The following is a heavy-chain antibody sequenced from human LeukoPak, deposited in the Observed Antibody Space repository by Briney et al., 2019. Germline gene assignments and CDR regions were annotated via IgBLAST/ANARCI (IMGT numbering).Heavy chain of an antibody. CDR1: GFTFSSFG. CDR2: IRYDRDNK. Sequence: GGSLRLSCAASGFTFSSFGMHWVRQAPGKGLEWVAFIRYDRDNKYYADSVKGRFTISRDNSKNTLYLQMNNLRVEDTAVYYCAKDLRWSFDYWGQGTLVTVSS. J-gene: IGHJ4*02. CDR3: AKDLRWSFDY. D-gene: IGHD2-21*01. V-gene: IGHV3-30*02.